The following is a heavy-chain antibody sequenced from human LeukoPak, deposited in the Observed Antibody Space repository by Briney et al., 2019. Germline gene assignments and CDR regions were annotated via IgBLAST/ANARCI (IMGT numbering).Heavy chain of an antibody. Sequence: GGSLRLSCAASGFTLSNAWMNWVRQAPGKGLEWVSRIRYDGINKYYADSVKGRFTISRDNSKNTLNLQMNSLRAEDTAVYYCAKDQGSLGGYGDYMFDYWGQGPLLTVPS. D-gene: IGHD4-17*01. CDR3: AKDQGSLGGYGDYMFDY. CDR1: GFTLSNAW. CDR2: IRYDGINK. J-gene: IGHJ4*02. V-gene: IGHV3-30*02.